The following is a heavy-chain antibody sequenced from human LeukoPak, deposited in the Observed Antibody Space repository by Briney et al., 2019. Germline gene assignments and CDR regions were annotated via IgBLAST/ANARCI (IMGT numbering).Heavy chain of an antibody. Sequence: ASVKVSCKASGYTFTSYDINWVRQATGQGLEWMGWMNPNSGNTGYAQKFQGRVTMTRNTSISTAYMELSSLRSEDTAVYYCSRHPPGGTGTYYGMDVWGQGPRSPSP. V-gene: IGHV1-8*01. J-gene: IGHJ6*02. CDR3: SRHPPGGTGTYYGMDV. CDR2: MNPNSGNT. CDR1: GYTFTSYD. D-gene: IGHD3/OR15-3a*01.